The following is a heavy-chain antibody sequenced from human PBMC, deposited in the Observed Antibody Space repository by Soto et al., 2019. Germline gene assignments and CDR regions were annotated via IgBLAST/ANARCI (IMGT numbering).Heavy chain of an antibody. Sequence: GGSLRLSCTASGFTFGDYAMSWFRQAPGKGLEWVGFIRSKAYGGTTEYAASVKGRFTISRDDSKSIAYLQMNSLKTEDTAVYYCTRDGPITIFGVVFMTGMIADWFDPWGPGTLVTVSS. CDR2: IRSKAYGGTT. D-gene: IGHD3-3*01. V-gene: IGHV3-49*03. CDR3: TRDGPITIFGVVFMTGMIADWFDP. CDR1: GFTFGDYA. J-gene: IGHJ5*02.